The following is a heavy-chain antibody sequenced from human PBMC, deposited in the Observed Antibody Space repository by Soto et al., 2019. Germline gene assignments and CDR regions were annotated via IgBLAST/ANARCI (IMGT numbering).Heavy chain of an antibody. J-gene: IGHJ5*02. V-gene: IGHV1-18*01. CDR2: ISAYNGNT. CDR3: ARTRIVVVPAAMLRYWFDP. Sequence: ASVKVSCKASGYTFTSYGISWVRQAPGQGLEWMGWISAYNGNTNYAQKLQGRVTMTTDTSTSTAYMELRSLRSDDTAVYYCARTRIVVVPAAMLRYWFDPWGQGTLVTVSS. D-gene: IGHD2-2*01. CDR1: GYTFTSYG.